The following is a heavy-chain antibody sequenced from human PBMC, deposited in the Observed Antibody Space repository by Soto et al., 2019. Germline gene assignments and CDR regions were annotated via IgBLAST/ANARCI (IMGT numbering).Heavy chain of an antibody. CDR1: GGSFSGYY. CDR3: ARGPESYDFWSGYYRHLYFDY. V-gene: IGHV4-34*01. Sequence: QVQLQQWGAGLLKPSETLSLTCAVYGGSFSGYYWSWIRQPPGKGLEWIGEINHSGSTNYNPSLKSRVTISVDTSKNQFSLKLSSVTAADTAVYYCARGPESYDFWSGYYRHLYFDYWGQGTLVTVSS. D-gene: IGHD3-3*01. J-gene: IGHJ4*02. CDR2: INHSGST.